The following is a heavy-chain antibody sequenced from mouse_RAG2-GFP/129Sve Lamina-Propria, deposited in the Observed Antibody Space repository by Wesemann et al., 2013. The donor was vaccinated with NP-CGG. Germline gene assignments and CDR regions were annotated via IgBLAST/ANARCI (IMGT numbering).Heavy chain of an antibody. J-gene: IGHJ2*01. V-gene: IGHV1-52*01. CDR1: GYTFTSYW. CDR3: ARHEVTGSNYPYFDY. D-gene: IGHD2-5*01. Sequence: QVQLQQPGAELVRPGSSVKLSCKASGYTFTSYWMHWVKQRPIQGLEWIGNIDPSDSETHYNQKFKDKATLTADKSSSTVYMELSRLTSEDSAVYFCARHEVTGSNYPYFDYWGQGTTLTVSS. CDR2: IDPSDSET.